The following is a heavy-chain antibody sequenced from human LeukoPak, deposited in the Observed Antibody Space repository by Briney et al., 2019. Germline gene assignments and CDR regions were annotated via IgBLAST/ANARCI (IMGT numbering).Heavy chain of an antibody. J-gene: IGHJ6*02. CDR2: IYYSGST. D-gene: IGHD2-2*01. Sequence: SETLSFTCTVSGGSISSGDYYWSWIRQPPGKGLEWIGYIYYSGSTYYNPSLKSRVTISVDTSKNQFSLKLSSVTAADTAVYYCARDVVVVPAAIHYGMDVWGQGTTVTVSS. CDR3: ARDVVVVPAAIHYGMDV. V-gene: IGHV4-30-4*01. CDR1: GGSISSGDYY.